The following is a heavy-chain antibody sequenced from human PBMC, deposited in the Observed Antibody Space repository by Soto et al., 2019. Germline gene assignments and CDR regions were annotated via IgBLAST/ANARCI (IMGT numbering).Heavy chain of an antibody. CDR1: DSVFVTSV. CDR3: ARGGGRHLTPLET. D-gene: IGHD3-16*01. Sequence: QALLEQSGPEVKKPGDSVRISCWLYDSVFVTSVITWLRQAPGQGLEWMGWISANDGATLSAMKFTDRLVMSTDPMRYMASMQLSDVTSDDSAVYFCARGGGRHLTPLETWGHGTPVTVSS. J-gene: IGHJ4*01. CDR2: ISANDGAT. V-gene: IGHV1-18*01.